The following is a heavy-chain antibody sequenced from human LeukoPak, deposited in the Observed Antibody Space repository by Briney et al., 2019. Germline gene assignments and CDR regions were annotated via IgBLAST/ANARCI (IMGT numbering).Heavy chain of an antibody. CDR2: IYPGDSDT. CDR1: GYRFSSYW. J-gene: IGHJ3*02. D-gene: IGHD2-21*02. Sequence: PGESLKISCKGSGYRFSSYWIGWVRQMPGKGLEWMGIIYPGDSDTRYSPSFQGPVTISADKSISTAYLQWSSLKASGSAMYYCASIIRVTATLDAFDMWGQGTTVTVSS. CDR3: ASIIRVTATLDAFDM. V-gene: IGHV5-51*01.